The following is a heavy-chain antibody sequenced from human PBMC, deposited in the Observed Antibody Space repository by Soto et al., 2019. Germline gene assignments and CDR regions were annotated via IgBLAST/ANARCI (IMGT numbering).Heavy chain of an antibody. Sequence: QVHLLLQSGAGVKKPGSSVKVSCKASGGTPSNSAISWVRQAPGQVLEWMGGIIPVFGLVKYGQNYQGRVTITADESTNTEYMELSSLRPEDTAVYYCAGGRIVVVGSRAYYGMDVWGQGTTVTVSS. J-gene: IGHJ6*02. CDR1: GGTPSNSA. CDR3: AGGRIVVVGSRAYYGMDV. D-gene: IGHD3-22*01. CDR2: IIPVFGLV. V-gene: IGHV1-69*01.